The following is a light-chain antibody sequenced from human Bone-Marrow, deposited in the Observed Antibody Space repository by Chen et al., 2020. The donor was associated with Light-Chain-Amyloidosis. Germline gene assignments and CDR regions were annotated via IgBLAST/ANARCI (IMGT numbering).Light chain of an antibody. CDR1: DLPTKY. Sequence: SSALTQPPSVSVSPGQTARFYCSGDDLPTKYAYWYQQKPGQAPVLVIHRDTERPSGISERFSGSSSGTTATLTISGVQAEDEADYHCQSADSSGTDEVIFGGGTKLTVL. CDR2: RDT. J-gene: IGLJ2*01. CDR3: QSADSSGTDEVI. V-gene: IGLV3-25*03.